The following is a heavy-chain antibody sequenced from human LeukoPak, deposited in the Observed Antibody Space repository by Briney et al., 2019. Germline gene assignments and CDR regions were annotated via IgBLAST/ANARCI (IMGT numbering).Heavy chain of an antibody. CDR3: ARTYCGGDCYSEEDI. V-gene: IGHV4-61*01. Sequence: SETLSLTCAVSGYSISSGYHWGWIRQPPGKGLEWIGYIYYSGSTNYNPSLKSRVTISVDTSKNQFSLKLSSVTAADTAVYYCARTYCGGDCYSEEDIWGQGTMVTVSS. D-gene: IGHD2-21*02. J-gene: IGHJ3*02. CDR1: GYSISSGYH. CDR2: IYYSGST.